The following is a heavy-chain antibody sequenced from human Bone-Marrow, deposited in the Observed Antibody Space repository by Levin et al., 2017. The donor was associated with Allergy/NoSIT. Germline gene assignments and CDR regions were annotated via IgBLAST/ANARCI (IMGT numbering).Heavy chain of an antibody. CDR3: ARDEIGTFAFDI. D-gene: IGHD3-16*01. CDR2: IGSRSDYT. CDR1: GFTFRTYS. V-gene: IGHV3-21*01. Sequence: LSLTCAVSGFTFRTYSMSWVRQAPGKGLEWVSSIGSRSDYTYYADSLKGRFTISRDNAKNSLYLQMNSLRAEDTAAYYCARDEIGTFAFDIWGQGTMVTVS. J-gene: IGHJ3*02.